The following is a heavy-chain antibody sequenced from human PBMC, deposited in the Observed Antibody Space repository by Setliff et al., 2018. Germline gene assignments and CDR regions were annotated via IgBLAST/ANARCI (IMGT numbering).Heavy chain of an antibody. CDR2: LDGDSSHI. CDR3: ARRIKEGNHFFDY. CDR1: GFTFSQYN. Sequence: PGGSLRLSCAASGFTFSQYNLNWVRQAPGKRLEWVSSLDGDSSHIYYADSLRGRFTISRDNARNSLFLQMNSLRVEDTAVYYCARRIKEGNHFFDYWGQGTLVTVSS. J-gene: IGHJ4*02. D-gene: IGHD2-15*01. V-gene: IGHV3-21*01.